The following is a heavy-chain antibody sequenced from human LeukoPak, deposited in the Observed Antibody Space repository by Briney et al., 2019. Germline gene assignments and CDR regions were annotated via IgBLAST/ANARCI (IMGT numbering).Heavy chain of an antibody. V-gene: IGHV4-39*01. D-gene: IGHD6-6*01. CDR2: IYYSGST. J-gene: IGHJ3*02. CDR3: ARHIPNRSPIAARPTEGLSAFDI. CDR1: GGSISSSSYY. Sequence: RSSETLSLTCTVSGGSISSSSYYWGWIRQPPGKGLEWIGSIYYSGSTYYNPSLKSRVTISVDTSKNQFSLKLSSVTAADTAVYYCARHIPNRSPIAARPTEGLSAFDIWGQGTMVTVSS.